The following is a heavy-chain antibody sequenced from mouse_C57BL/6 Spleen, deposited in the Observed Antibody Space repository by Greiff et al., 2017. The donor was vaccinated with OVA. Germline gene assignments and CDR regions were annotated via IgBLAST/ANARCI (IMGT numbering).Heavy chain of an antibody. D-gene: IGHD1-1*01. J-gene: IGHJ2*01. Sequence: EVKLVESGGGLVKPGGSLKLSCAASGFTFSDYGMHWVRQAPEKGLEWVAYISSGSSTIYYAETVKGRFTISRDNAKNTLFLQMTSLRSEDTAMYYCARRDYYGSSLGYWGQGTTLTVSS. CDR1: GFTFSDYG. CDR2: ISSGSSTI. V-gene: IGHV5-17*01. CDR3: ARRDYYGSSLGY.